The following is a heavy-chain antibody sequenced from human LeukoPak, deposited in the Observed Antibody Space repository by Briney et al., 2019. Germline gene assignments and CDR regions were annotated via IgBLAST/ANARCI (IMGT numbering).Heavy chain of an antibody. CDR2: VTGSGDNT. J-gene: IGHJ4*02. CDR1: GFTFNNYA. Sequence: GGSLRLSCTASGFTFNNYAMSWLRQAPGKGPEWVSTVTGSGDNTYYAYSVKGRFTISSDNSKGTLYVHIKSLRAEDTAVYYCVKGRGCSSLVLNDYWGEGTLVTVSA. V-gene: IGHV3-23*01. CDR3: VKGRGCSSLVLNDY. D-gene: IGHD2-2*01.